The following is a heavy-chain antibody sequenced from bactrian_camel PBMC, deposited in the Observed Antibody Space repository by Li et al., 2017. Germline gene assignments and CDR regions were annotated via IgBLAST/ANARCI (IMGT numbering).Heavy chain of an antibody. CDR2: IKSTGDST. D-gene: IGHD2*01. CDR1: GFRFSSYA. J-gene: IGHJ4*01. Sequence: VQLVESGGGLVQPGGSLKLSCAASGFRFSSYAMSWVRQAPGKGLEWVSTIKSTGDSTYYADSVKGRFTIYRDNAKNTVYLQMNSLNYFYWGQGTQVTVSS. V-gene: IGHV3S40*01.